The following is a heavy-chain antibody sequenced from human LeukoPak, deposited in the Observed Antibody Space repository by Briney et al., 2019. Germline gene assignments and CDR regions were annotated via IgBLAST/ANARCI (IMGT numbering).Heavy chain of an antibody. CDR3: ARARIAAALGNRFDP. Sequence: GGSLRLSCAASGFTFSSYAMHWVRQAPGKGLEWVAVISYDGSNKYYADSVKGRFTISRDNSKNTLYLRMNSLRAEDTAVYYCARARIAAALGNRFDPWGQGTLVTVSS. J-gene: IGHJ5*02. CDR1: GFTFSSYA. V-gene: IGHV3-30-3*01. CDR2: ISYDGSNK. D-gene: IGHD6-13*01.